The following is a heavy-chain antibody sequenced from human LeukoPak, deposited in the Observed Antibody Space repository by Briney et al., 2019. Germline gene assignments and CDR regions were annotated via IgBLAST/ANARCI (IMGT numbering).Heavy chain of an antibody. Sequence: SETLSLTCTVSGGSLSNYYWSWIRQPPGKGLGWVGHIYSSGSTNYTPSLKSRVTISVDGSKNQFSLKSSAVTAADTALYYCARVTRGYNYGSDFWGQGTLVTVSS. CDR1: GGSLSNYY. D-gene: IGHD5-18*01. J-gene: IGHJ4*02. CDR3: ARVTRGYNYGSDF. V-gene: IGHV4-59*01. CDR2: IYSSGST.